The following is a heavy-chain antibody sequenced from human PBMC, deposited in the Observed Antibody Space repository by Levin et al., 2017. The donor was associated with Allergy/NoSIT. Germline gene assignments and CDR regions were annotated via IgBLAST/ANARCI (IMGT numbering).Heavy chain of an antibody. CDR3: ARVSLDGASYFAY. D-gene: IGHD4/OR15-4a*01. CDR1: GFTFSSYW. CDR2: ISSDGSIT. J-gene: IGHJ4*02. V-gene: IGHV3-74*01. Sequence: GGSLRLSCAVSGFTFSSYWMYWVRQAPGKGLMWVSRISSDGSITTNADSVKGRFTISRDNAKNTLYLQMNSLRAEDTAVYYCARVSLDGASYFAYWGQGTLVTVSS.